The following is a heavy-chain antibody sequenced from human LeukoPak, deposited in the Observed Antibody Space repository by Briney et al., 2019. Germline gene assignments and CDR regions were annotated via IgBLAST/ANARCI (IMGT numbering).Heavy chain of an antibody. J-gene: IGHJ4*02. D-gene: IGHD5-24*01. CDR3: ARGRFLRWLQLPVDY. Sequence: SETLSLTCTVSGGSISSGGYYWSWVRQHPGKGLEWIGYIYYSGSTYYNPSLKSRGTISVDTSKNQFSLKLSSVTAADTAVYYCARGRFLRWLQLPVDYWGQGTLVTVSS. CDR2: IYYSGST. V-gene: IGHV4-31*03. CDR1: GGSISSGGYY.